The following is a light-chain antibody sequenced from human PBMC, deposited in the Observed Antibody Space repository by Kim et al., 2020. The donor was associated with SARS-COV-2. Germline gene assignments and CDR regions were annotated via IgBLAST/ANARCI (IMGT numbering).Light chain of an antibody. V-gene: IGKV1-39*01. CDR1: HGNSIY. CDR3: QQSYSTPRT. CDR2: AAS. J-gene: IGKJ2*01. Sequence: AYVGDAVNSTWRASHGNSIYLNWSQQKPGEAPTLLIYAASSLQSGVPSRFSGSGSGTDFTHTIRSLQPEDCATYYCQQSYSTPRTFGQGPKLEI.